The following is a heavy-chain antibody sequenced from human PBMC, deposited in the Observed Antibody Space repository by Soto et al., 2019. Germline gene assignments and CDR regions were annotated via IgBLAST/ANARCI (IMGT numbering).Heavy chain of an antibody. CDR3: AKEREETWIQSGAHCFDS. CDR1: GFTFSGYG. V-gene: IGHV3-30*18. CDR2: ISNDGTNT. Sequence: QVQLVESGGGVVQPGRSLRLSCAASGFTFSGYGMHWVRQAPGKGLEWVAVISNDGTNTYYVDSVKGRFTISRDNSKNTLDLQMNSLRAEDTAVYYCAKEREETWIQSGAHCFDSWGQGTLVSVSS. D-gene: IGHD5-18*01. J-gene: IGHJ4*02.